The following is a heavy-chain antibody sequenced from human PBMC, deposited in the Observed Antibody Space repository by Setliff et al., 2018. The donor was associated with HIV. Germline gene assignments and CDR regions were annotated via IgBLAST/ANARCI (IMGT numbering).Heavy chain of an antibody. CDR2: IYFSGTT. J-gene: IGHJ4*02. V-gene: IGHV4-59*11. Sequence: PSETLSLTCTVSGASISSHYLSWIRQPPGKGLEWIGYIYFSGTTNYYPSLKSRVTISVDTSKNQFSMNLNSVTAAHTAVYYCAIPASPLAPHWGRGTPVTVSS. CDR3: AIPASPLAPH. CDR1: GASISSHY.